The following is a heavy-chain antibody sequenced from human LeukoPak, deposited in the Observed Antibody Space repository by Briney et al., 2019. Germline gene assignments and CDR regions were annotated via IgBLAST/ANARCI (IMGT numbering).Heavy chain of an antibody. D-gene: IGHD3-10*01. CDR1: GYSFTSYW. CDR3: ARGRSEVGTGERFDY. CDR2: IYPGDSDT. Sequence: GESLKISCKGSGYSFTSYWIGWVRQMPGKGLEWMGIIYPGDSDTRYSPSFQGQVTISADTSITTAYLQWSSLKASDTAIYYCARGRSEVGTGERFDYWGQGTLVTVSS. V-gene: IGHV5-51*01. J-gene: IGHJ4*02.